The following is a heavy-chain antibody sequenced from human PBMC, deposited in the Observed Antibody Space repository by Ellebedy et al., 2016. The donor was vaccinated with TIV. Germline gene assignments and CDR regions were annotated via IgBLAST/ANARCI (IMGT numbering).Heavy chain of an antibody. CDR1: GFRLSTHG. CDR2: KRFDGRME. Sequence: GESLKISCVASGFRLSTHGMHWVRQAPGKGLEWVAFKRFDGRMEYNGDSVKGRFIISRDVSKNTLYLQMNRLRAEDTAMYYCTRETNPPPGALAGTGFDCWGQGTLVIVSS. D-gene: IGHD6-19*01. J-gene: IGHJ4*02. CDR3: TRETNPPPGALAGTGFDC. V-gene: IGHV3-30*02.